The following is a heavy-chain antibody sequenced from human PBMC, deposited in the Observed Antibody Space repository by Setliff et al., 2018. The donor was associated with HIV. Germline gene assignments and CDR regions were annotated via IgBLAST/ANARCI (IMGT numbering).Heavy chain of an antibody. CDR1: GFTFTTST. J-gene: IGHJ4*02. Sequence: GGSLRLSCAVSGFTFTTSTMNWVRQAPGKGLEWVASISSSGTTIYYADSVKGRFTISRDNAKNSLYLEMNSLRAEETAVYYCARDLRSSHGSPNYFDYWGRGALVTVSS. CDR3: ARDLRSSHGSPNYFDY. V-gene: IGHV3-21*06. D-gene: IGHD2-15*01. CDR2: ISSSGTTI.